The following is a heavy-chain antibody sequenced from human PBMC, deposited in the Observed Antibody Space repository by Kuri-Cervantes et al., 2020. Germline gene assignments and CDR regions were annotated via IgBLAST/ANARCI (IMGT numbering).Heavy chain of an antibody. J-gene: IGHJ6*03. CDR1: GYTFNNYY. V-gene: IGHV1-69*13. Sequence: SVKVSCKAFGYTFNNYYMHWVRQAPGQGLEWMGGIIPIFGTANYAQKFQGRVTITADESTSTAYLELSSLRSEDTAVYYCARVYTRPHHYYYYMDVWGKGTTVTVSS. D-gene: IGHD6-6*01. CDR2: IIPIFGTA. CDR3: ARVYTRPHHYYYYMDV.